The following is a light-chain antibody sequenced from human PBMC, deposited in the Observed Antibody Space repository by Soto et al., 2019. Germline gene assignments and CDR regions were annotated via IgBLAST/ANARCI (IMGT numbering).Light chain of an antibody. J-gene: IGKJ2*01. V-gene: IGKV4-1*01. CDR2: WAS. CDR1: QSVLYSSNNKNY. CDR3: QQYYSTPPMYT. Sequence: DIVMTQSPDSLAVSLGERATINCKSSQSVLYSSNNKNYLAWYQQKPGQPPKLLISWASTRESGVPDRFSGSGSGTDFTLTISGLQADDVAVYYCQQYYSTPPMYTFGQGTKLEIK.